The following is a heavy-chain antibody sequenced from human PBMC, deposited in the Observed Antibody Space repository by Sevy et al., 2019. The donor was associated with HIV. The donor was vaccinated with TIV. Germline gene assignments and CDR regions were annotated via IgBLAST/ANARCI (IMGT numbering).Heavy chain of an antibody. V-gene: IGHV4-59*08. J-gene: IGHJ4*02. CDR2: INYNGHI. Sequence: SETLSLTCTVSGGSITSLYWNWIRQPPGKGLEWIANINYNGHINYNPSLKSPVTLSLDTSKNQFSLRLSSVTAADTAMYYCAGENAWGRGYSWGQGTLVTVSS. D-gene: IGHD1-26*01. CDR3: AGENAWGRGYS. CDR1: GGSITSLY.